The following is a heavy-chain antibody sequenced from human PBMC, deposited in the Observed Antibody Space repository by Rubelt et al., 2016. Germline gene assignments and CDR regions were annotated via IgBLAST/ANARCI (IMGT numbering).Heavy chain of an antibody. CDR1: GFTVSSSH. V-gene: IGHV3-66*04. CDR2: ISTADRI. Sequence: VQLVESGGDVVQPGRSLRLSCAASGFTVSSSHVTWVRQAPGKGLEWVSLISTADRITYADSVKGRFTISRDNSKNTVCRQWTSLVVEETAVYYCASHIALLWLYGMDVWGQGTTVTVSS. J-gene: IGHJ6*02. CDR3: ASHIALLWLYGMDV. D-gene: IGHD6-13*01.